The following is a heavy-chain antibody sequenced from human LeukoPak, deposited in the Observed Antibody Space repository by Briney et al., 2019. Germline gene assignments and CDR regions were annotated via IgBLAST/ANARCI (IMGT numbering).Heavy chain of an antibody. D-gene: IGHD5-18*01. Sequence: PSETLSLTCAVYGGSFSGYYWSWIRQPPGKGLEWIGYIYYSGSTNYNPSLKSRVTISVDTSKNQFSLKLSSVTAADTAVYYCARAGYSYGIDAFDIWGQGALVTVSS. CDR1: GGSFSGYY. CDR2: IYYSGST. CDR3: ARAGYSYGIDAFDI. V-gene: IGHV4-59*01. J-gene: IGHJ3*02.